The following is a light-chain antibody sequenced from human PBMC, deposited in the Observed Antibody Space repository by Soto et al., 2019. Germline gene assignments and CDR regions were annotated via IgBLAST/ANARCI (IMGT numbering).Light chain of an antibody. CDR1: SSDVGGYEY. Sequence: QSVLTQPASVSGSPGQSISISCTGTSSDVGGYEYVSWYQHHAGKAPKLIIYDVSSRPSGVSSRFSGSKSGNTASLTISGLQAEDDADYFCITYTIIKLNVLGNGIKVTGL. J-gene: IGLJ1*01. V-gene: IGLV2-14*03. CDR2: DVS. CDR3: ITYTIIKLNV.